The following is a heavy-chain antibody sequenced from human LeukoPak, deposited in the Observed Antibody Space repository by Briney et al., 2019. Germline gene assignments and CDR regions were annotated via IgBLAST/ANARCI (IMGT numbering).Heavy chain of an antibody. CDR3: AKDLVTTVTELQPDAFDI. D-gene: IGHD4-17*01. V-gene: IGHV3-23*01. CDR2: ISGSGGST. CDR1: GFTFSSSA. Sequence: GGSLRLSCAASGFTFSSSAMSWVRQAPGKGLEWVSAISGSGGSTYYADSVKGRFTISRDNSKNTLHLQMNSLRAEDTAVYYCAKDLVTTVTELQPDAFDIWGQGTMVTVSS. J-gene: IGHJ3*02.